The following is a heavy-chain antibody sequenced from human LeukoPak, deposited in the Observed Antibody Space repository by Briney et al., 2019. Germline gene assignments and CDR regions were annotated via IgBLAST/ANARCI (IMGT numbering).Heavy chain of an antibody. CDR3: AKVVPPISSGYSYGSQLGGYYMDV. V-gene: IGHV3-23*01. J-gene: IGHJ6*03. CDR1: GFTFSSYA. CDR2: ISGSGGST. D-gene: IGHD5-18*01. Sequence: GGSLRLSCAASGFTFSSYAMSWVRQAPGKGLEWVSAISGSGGSTYYADSVKGRFTISRDNSKNTLYLQMNSLRAEDTAVYYCAKVVPPISSGYSYGSQLGGYYMDVWGKGTTVTVSS.